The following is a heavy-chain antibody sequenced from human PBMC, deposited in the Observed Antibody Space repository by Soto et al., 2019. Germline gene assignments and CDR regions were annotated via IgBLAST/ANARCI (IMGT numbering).Heavy chain of an antibody. CDR2: ITGTGGST. Sequence: GGSLRLSCASSGSNFSSYDMSLVRQTPASGLEWVAVITGTGGSTYYEDSVEGRFTISRDLSNNTLYLQMNRLRAEDTAVYFCANGGGSQRPFDYWGQGALVTV. D-gene: IGHD1-26*01. V-gene: IGHV3-23*01. CDR3: ANGGGSQRPFDY. J-gene: IGHJ4*02. CDR1: GSNFSSYD.